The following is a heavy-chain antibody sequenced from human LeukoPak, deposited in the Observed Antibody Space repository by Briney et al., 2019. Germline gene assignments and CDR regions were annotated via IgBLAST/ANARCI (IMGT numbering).Heavy chain of an antibody. Sequence: PGGSLRLSCAASGFTFYDYAMHWVRQAPGKGLEWVSLISWDGGSTYYADSVKGRFTISRDNSKNSLYLQMNSLRAEDTALYYCAKDAAFGGVIAWAFDIWGQGTMVTVSS. CDR3: AKDAAFGGVIAWAFDI. J-gene: IGHJ3*02. CDR1: GFTFYDYA. CDR2: ISWDGGST. D-gene: IGHD3-16*02. V-gene: IGHV3-43D*03.